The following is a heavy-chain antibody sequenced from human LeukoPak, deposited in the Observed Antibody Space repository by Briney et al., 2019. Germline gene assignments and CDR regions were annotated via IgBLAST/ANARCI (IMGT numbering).Heavy chain of an antibody. CDR1: GYTFTVYY. D-gene: IGHD2-15*01. CDR2: INPNSGGT. CDR3: ARHLVAVAVDYYYYGVDV. Sequence: ASVKVSCKASGYTFTVYYMHWVRQAPGQGLEWMGRINPNSGGTNYAQKFQGRVTMTRDTSISTAYMELSRLRSDDTAVYYCARHLVAVAVDYYYYGVDVWGQGTTVTVSS. J-gene: IGHJ6*02. V-gene: IGHV1-2*06.